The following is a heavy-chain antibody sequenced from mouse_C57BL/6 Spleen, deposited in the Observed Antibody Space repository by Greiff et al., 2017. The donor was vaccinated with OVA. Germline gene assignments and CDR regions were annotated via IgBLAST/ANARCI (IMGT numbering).Heavy chain of an antibody. J-gene: IGHJ1*03. CDR2: INPNNGGT. CDR3: ARYSGSSYGYFDV. D-gene: IGHD1-1*01. CDR1: GYTFTDYY. V-gene: IGHV1-26*01. Sequence: EVQLQQSGPELVKPGASVKISCKASGYTFTDYYMNWVKQSHGKSLEWIGDINPNNGGTSYNQKFKGKATLTVDKSSSTAYMELRSLTSEDSAVYYCARYSGSSYGYFDVWGTGTTVTVSS.